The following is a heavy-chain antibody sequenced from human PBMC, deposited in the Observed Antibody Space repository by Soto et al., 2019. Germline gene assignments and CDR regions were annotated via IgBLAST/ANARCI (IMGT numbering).Heavy chain of an antibody. D-gene: IGHD6-13*01. CDR2: INHSGST. V-gene: IGHV4-34*01. J-gene: IGHJ4*02. CDR1: GGSFSGYY. Sequence: QVQLQQWGAGLLKPSETLSLTCAVYGGSFSGYYWSWIRQPPGKGLEWIGEINHSGSTNYNPSLKSRVTISVDTSKHQFSLKLSSVTAADTAVYYCARHSSSSDFDYWGQGTLVTVSS. CDR3: ARHSSSSDFDY.